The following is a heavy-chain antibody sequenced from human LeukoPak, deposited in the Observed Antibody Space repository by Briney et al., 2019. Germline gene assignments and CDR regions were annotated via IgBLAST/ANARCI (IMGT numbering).Heavy chain of an antibody. CDR2: INPNSGGT. V-gene: IGHV1-2*02. CDR1: GYTFTSYD. Sequence: ASVTLSCQASGYTFTSYDINWVRQATGQGLEWMGWINPNSGGTNYAQKFQGRVTMTRDTSISTAYMELTRLRSDDTAVYYCASPRIAAAVVFDYWGQGTLGTVSS. J-gene: IGHJ4*02. CDR3: ASPRIAAAVVFDY. D-gene: IGHD6-13*01.